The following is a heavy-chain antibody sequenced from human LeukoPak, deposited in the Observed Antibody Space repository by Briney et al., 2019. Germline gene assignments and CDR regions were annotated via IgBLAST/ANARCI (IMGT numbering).Heavy chain of an antibody. D-gene: IGHD3-22*01. Sequence: SETLSLTCAVDGASLSGFFWNWIRQSPGKGLEWIGEMNQGGGARYNPSLKSRVTISVDTSKNQFSLKLSSVTAADTAVYYCARHYYDSSGYPNWFDPWGQGTLVTVSS. J-gene: IGHJ5*02. CDR2: MNQGGGA. CDR1: GASLSGFF. V-gene: IGHV4-34*01. CDR3: ARHYYDSSGYPNWFDP.